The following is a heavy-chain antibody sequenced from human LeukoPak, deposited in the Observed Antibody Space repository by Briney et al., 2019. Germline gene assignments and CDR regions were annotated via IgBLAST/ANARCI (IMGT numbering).Heavy chain of an antibody. V-gene: IGHV3-33*01. D-gene: IGHD2-2*01. CDR2: IWYDGSNK. CDR1: GFTFSSYG. J-gene: IGHJ4*02. CDR3: ARGFIVSSTSCDNLDY. Sequence: PGGSLRLSCAASGFTFSSYGMHWVRQAPGKGLEWVAVIWYDGSNKYYADSVKGRFTISRDNSKNTLYLQMNSLRAEDTAVYYCARGFIVSSTSCDNLDYWGQGTLVTVSS.